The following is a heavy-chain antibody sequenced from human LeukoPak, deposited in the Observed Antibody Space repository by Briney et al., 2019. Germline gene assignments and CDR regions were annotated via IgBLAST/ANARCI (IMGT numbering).Heavy chain of an antibody. J-gene: IGHJ4*02. Sequence: GGSLRLSCAASGFSFTDAWMSWVRQAPGKGLEWVGHLKSKAAGGTTDYAAPVKARFAISGDDSKNTLYLQMNSLKTEDTAVYYCTTGNYWGQGTLVTVSS. CDR2: LKSKAAGGTT. V-gene: IGHV3-15*01. CDR1: GFSFTDAW. CDR3: TTGNY.